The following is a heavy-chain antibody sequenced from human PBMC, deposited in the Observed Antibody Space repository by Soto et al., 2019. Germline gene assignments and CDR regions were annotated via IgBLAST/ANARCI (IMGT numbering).Heavy chain of an antibody. D-gene: IGHD2-21*02. CDR3: AGSYAYCGGDCPQTDWFDP. J-gene: IGHJ5*02. Sequence: SETLSLTCAVSGGSISSGGYSWSWIRQPPGKGLEWIGYIYYSGSTNYNPSLKSRVTISVDTSKNQFSLKLSSVTAADTAVYYCAGSYAYCGGDCPQTDWFDPWGQGTLVTVSS. CDR1: GGSISSGGYS. CDR2: IYYSGST. V-gene: IGHV4-61*08.